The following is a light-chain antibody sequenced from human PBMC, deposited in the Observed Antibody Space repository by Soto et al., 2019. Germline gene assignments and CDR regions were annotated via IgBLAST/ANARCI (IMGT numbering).Light chain of an antibody. CDR2: GAS. V-gene: IGKV3-20*01. CDR3: QHYGSSRT. Sequence: EIVLTQSPGTLSLSPGERATLSCRASQSVSSSLAWYQQKPGQAPRLLIYGASSRATGIPDRFSGSGSGPAFPLTTSRLEPEDFAVYFCQHYGSSRTFGQGTKVEIK. CDR1: QSVSSS. J-gene: IGKJ1*01.